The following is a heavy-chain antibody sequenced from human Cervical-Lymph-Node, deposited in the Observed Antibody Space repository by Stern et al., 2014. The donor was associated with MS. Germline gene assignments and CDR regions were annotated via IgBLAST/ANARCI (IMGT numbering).Heavy chain of an antibody. V-gene: IGHV3-73*01. J-gene: IGHJ4*02. D-gene: IGHD3-9*01. CDR2: MRGKTNSYAT. CDR3: VKENTGYYTFDY. CDR1: GFPFSGAA. Sequence: EVQLVESGGGLVQPGGSLKLSCEASGFPFSGAAMHWVRQASGKGLEWVGHMRGKTNSYATVSAASVRGRFTISRDDSKNTAYLLMNSLKTEDTAVYYCVKENTGYYTFDYWGLGTLVTVSS.